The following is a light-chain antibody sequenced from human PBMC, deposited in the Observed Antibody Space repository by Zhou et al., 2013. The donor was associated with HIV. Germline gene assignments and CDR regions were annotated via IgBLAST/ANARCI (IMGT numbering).Light chain of an antibody. CDR1: QSITNN. V-gene: IGKV1-39*01. J-gene: IGKJ3*01. CDR3: QETYTTLHT. CDR2: DAS. Sequence: DMQMTQSPTSLSASIGDRVTISCRTSQSITNNLNWYQHKPETAPKLLIFDASRLQSGVPSRFSGSGSGTEFTLTISRLQPEDSATYYCQETYTTLHTFGPGTKVGI.